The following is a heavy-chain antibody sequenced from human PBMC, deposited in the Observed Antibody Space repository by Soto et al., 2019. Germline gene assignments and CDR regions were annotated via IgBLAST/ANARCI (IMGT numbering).Heavy chain of an antibody. CDR3: GKVLVGATGHTDSDS. CDR1: GGSIYRSGYY. Sequence: SSETLSLTCTVSGGSIYRSGYYWGWIRPPPGRGLEWIGNIDYNGVTYSNPSLKSRVTISRDTSKNQFSLKLTSVTAADTALYYCGKVLVGATGHTDSDSWGPGTLVTVSS. J-gene: IGHJ4*02. CDR2: IDYNGVT. D-gene: IGHD2-15*01. V-gene: IGHV4-39*01.